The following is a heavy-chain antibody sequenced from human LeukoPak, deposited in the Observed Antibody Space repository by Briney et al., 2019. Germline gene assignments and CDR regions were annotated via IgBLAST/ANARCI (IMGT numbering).Heavy chain of an antibody. CDR1: GGSISSGGYY. D-gene: IGHD3-3*01. V-gene: IGHV4-31*03. CDR2: IYYSGST. CDR3: ARLRNDFYRYYMDV. Sequence: SQTLSLTCTVSGGSISSGGYYWSWIRQHPGKGLEWIGYIYYSGSTYYNPSLKSRATISVDTSKNQFSLKLSSVTAADTAVYYCARLRNDFYRYYMDVWGKGTTVTVSS. J-gene: IGHJ6*03.